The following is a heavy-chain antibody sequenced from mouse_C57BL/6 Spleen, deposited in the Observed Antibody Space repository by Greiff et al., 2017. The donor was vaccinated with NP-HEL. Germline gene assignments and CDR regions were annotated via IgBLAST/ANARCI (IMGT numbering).Heavy chain of an antibody. CDR1: GYTFTSYW. CDR2: IDPSDNYT. V-gene: IGHV1-59*01. D-gene: IGHD2-1*01. CDR3: ARSYYGNYGDY. Sequence: QVQLQQPGAELVRPGTSVKLSCKASGYTFTSYWMHWVKQRPGQGLEWIGVIDPSDNYTNYNQKFKGKATLTVDTSSSTAYMQLSSLTSEDSAVYYCARSYYGNYGDYWGQGTTLTVSS. J-gene: IGHJ2*01.